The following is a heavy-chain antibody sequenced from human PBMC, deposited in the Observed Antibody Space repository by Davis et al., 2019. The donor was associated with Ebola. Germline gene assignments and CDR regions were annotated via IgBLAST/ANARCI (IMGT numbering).Heavy chain of an antibody. CDR3: ASLEWVKFNY. J-gene: IGHJ4*02. CDR1: GFTLGDYV. Sequence: PGGSLRLSCTASGFTLGDYVMSWVRQAPGKGLEWVATIKEDGGAEFYPDSVKGRFTISRDNAKKSLYLQMNSLRADDTAVYYCASLEWVKFNYWGQGTLVTVSS. CDR2: IKEDGGAE. V-gene: IGHV3-7*01. D-gene: IGHD3-3*01.